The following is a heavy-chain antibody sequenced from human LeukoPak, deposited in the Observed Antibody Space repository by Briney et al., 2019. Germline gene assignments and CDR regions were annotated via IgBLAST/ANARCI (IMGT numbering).Heavy chain of an antibody. D-gene: IGHD1-1*01. J-gene: IGHJ6*02. CDR3: AREKMEVGYYGLDV. CDR1: GGTFDNFA. Sequence: SVKVSCKASGGTFDNFAINWVRQAPGQGLEWMGRIIPILNIPNYAQKLQGRVTIAADKSTSTAYMELSSLRSDDTAVYYCAREKMEVGYYGLDVWGQGTTVTVSS. CDR2: IIPILNIP. V-gene: IGHV1-69*04.